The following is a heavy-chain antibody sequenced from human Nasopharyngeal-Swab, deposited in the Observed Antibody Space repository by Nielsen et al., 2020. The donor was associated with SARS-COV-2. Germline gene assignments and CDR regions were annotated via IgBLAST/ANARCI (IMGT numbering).Heavy chain of an antibody. CDR2: IYYSGST. CDR3: ARLPHDILTGYFDDY. Sequence: WIRQPPGKGLEWIGSIYYSGSTYYNPSLKSRVTISVDTSKNQFSLKLSSVTAADTAVYYCARLPHDILTGYFDDYWGQGTLVTVSS. V-gene: IGHV4-39*01. J-gene: IGHJ4*02. D-gene: IGHD3-9*01.